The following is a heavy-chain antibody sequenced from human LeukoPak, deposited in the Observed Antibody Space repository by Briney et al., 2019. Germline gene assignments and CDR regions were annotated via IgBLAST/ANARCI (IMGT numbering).Heavy chain of an antibody. CDR3: ARPQLVFGGVFFGY. CDR1: GGSFSGYY. CDR2: INHSGST. Sequence: PSETLSLTCAVYGGSFSGYYWSWIRQPPGKGLEWIGEINHSGSTNYNPSLKSRVTISVDASKNQFSLKLSSVTAADTAVYYCARPQLVFGGVFFGYWGQGTLVTVSS. V-gene: IGHV4-34*01. J-gene: IGHJ4*02. D-gene: IGHD6-13*01.